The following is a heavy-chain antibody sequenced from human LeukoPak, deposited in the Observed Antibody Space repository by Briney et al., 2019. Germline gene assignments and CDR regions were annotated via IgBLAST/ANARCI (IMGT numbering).Heavy chain of an antibody. J-gene: IGHJ4*02. CDR3: ARVQIYGSRSYYRALDY. CDR2: IKEDESEK. D-gene: IGHD3-10*01. V-gene: IGHV3-7*01. Sequence: PGGSLRLSCAASGFTFSSYWMTWVRQAPGKGLEWVANIKEDESEKYYVDSVKGRFTISRDNAKNSLYLQMNSLRAEDTAVYYCARVQIYGSRSYYRALDYWGQGTLVTVSS. CDR1: GFTFSSYW.